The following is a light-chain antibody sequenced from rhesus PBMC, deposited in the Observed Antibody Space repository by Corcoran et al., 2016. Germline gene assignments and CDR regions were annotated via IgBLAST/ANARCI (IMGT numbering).Light chain of an antibody. CDR2: AAS. CDR3: LQCYSTPPT. V-gene: IGKV1-36*02. J-gene: IGKJ3*01. CDR1: QGISDY. Sequence: DIQMTQSPSSLSASVGDRVTIPRRASQGISDYLSWYQQKPGKAPKSLIYAASSMDSGVPSRFSGSGSGTAFTLTIRRLQPAVFAAYSCLQCYSTPPTFGPGTKLYIK.